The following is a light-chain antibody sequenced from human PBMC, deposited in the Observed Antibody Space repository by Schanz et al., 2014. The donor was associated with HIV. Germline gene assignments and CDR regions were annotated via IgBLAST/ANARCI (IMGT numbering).Light chain of an antibody. CDR1: SSTFRSNA. J-gene: IGLJ3*02. Sequence: QSVLTQPPSASGTPGQRVTISCSGSSSTFRSNAVNWYQQLPGTAPKLLIYNTYHRPSGVPDRFSGSQSGTSASLAISGLQAEDEADFFCATWDDSLNGWVFGGGTKPPS. CDR3: ATWDDSLNGWV. CDR2: NTY. V-gene: IGLV1-44*01.